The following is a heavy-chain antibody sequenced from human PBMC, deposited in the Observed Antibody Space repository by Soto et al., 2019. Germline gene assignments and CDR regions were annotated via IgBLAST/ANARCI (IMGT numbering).Heavy chain of an antibody. Sequence: EVQLLEYGGGLVRPGGSLRLSCTVSGFAFSNYGINWVRQAPGKGLEWVSSISKSDYTYYSDSVKGRFTISRDNAKNSVSLQMNTLRVEDTAVYYCAREDSIVIPAVSDFWGQGTLVTVSS. CDR3: AREDSIVIPAVSDF. CDR1: GFAFSNYG. CDR2: ISKSDYT. V-gene: IGHV3-21*01. J-gene: IGHJ4*02. D-gene: IGHD2-2*01.